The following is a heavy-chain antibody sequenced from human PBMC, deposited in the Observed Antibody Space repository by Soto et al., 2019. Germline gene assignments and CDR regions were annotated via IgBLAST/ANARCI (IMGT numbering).Heavy chain of an antibody. J-gene: IGHJ6*03. CDR2: INPSGGST. Sequence: ASVKVSCKASGYTFTSYYMHWVRQAPGQGLEWMGIINPSGGSTSYAQKFQGRVTMTRDTSTSTVYMELSSLRSEDTAVYYCARADSYGSGLYYYYYYMDVSGKGTTVTVSS. CDR3: ARADSYGSGLYYYYYYMDV. CDR1: GYTFTSYY. D-gene: IGHD3-10*01. V-gene: IGHV1-46*03.